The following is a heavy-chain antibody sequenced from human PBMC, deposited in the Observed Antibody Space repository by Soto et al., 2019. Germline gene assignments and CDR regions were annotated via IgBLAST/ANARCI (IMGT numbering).Heavy chain of an antibody. J-gene: IGHJ3*02. Sequence: QVQLQESGPGVVKPSQTLSLTCTVSGGSVSSGGYYWSWIRQHPGKGLEWIGYIYYSGSTYYNPSLKSRVTISVDTSKNQFSLKLSSVTAADTAVYYCARYDPIVGGAPINREKDDAFDIWGQGTMVTVSS. CDR2: IYYSGST. V-gene: IGHV4-31*03. CDR1: GGSVSSGGYY. CDR3: ARYDPIVGGAPINREKDDAFDI. D-gene: IGHD3-16*01.